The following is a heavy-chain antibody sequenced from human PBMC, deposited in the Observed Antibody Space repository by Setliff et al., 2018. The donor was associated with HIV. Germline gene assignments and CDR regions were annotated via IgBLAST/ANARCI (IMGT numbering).Heavy chain of an antibody. J-gene: IGHJ3*02. CDR1: GDSVSTRNSY. Sequence: SETLSLTCTVSGDSVSTRNSYWGWVRQPPGKGLEWIGSLYYGGSTYYNPSLKSRVTISVDTSKNHFSLKLSSVTAADTAVYYCARHQVIPTVIGAFDIWGQGTVVTVSS. V-gene: IGHV4-39*01. CDR3: ARHQVIPTVIGAFDI. CDR2: LYYGGST. D-gene: IGHD3-16*02.